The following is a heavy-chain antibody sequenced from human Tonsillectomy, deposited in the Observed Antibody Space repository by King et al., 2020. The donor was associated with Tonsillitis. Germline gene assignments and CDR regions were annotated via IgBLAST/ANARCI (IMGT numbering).Heavy chain of an antibody. D-gene: IGHD1-1*01. CDR1: GFTFSRYS. CDR3: ARDSETGPLLAAIY. Sequence: VQLVESGGGLVQPGGSLRLSCAASGFTFSRYSMKWVRQAPGKGLEWGSYISSSSKTIYYADPVKGRFTISRDNAKNSLYLQMNSLRDEDTAVYYCARDSETGPLLAAIYWGRGTLVTVSS. J-gene: IGHJ4*02. CDR2: ISSSSKTI. V-gene: IGHV3-48*02.